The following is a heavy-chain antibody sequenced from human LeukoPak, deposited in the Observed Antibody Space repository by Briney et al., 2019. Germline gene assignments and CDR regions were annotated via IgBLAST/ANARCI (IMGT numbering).Heavy chain of an antibody. CDR1: GYSISSGYH. CDR2: LYHSGST. V-gene: IGHV4-38-2*01. CDR3: TRVYCSGDSCYHFDY. J-gene: IGHJ4*02. D-gene: IGHD2-15*01. Sequence: SETLSLTCAVSGYSISSGYHWGWIRQPPGKGLEWIGSLYHSGSTFYNPSLKSRVTMSVDTSKNQFSLKLSSVTAADTAVYYCTRVYCSGDSCYHFDYWGQGTLVTVSS.